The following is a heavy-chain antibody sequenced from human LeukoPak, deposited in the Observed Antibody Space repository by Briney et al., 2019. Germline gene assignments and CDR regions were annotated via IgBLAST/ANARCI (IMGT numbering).Heavy chain of an antibody. CDR1: GFSFSSSW. J-gene: IGHJ4*02. V-gene: IGHV3-7*01. CDR3: VRSWLLVAATRPTDC. Sequence: GGSLRLSCAVSGFSFSSSWMTWVRQAPGKGLEWVASINQDESETYYVASVEGRFTISRDNAKNSLYLQINSQNDEDTAIYYCVRSWLLVAATRPTDCWGQGTLVTVSS. CDR2: INQDESET. D-gene: IGHD1-26*01.